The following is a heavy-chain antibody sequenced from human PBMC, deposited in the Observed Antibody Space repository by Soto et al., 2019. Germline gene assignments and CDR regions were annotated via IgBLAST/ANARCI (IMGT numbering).Heavy chain of an antibody. CDR2: THHSGST. CDR1: GGSFSTYY. CDR3: ASRLGSF. V-gene: IGHV4-34*01. J-gene: IGHJ4*02. D-gene: IGHD3-16*01. Sequence: QVQLQQWRTGLLKPSETLSLTCAVYGGSFSTYYWAWIRQPPGKGLEWIGETHHSGSTTYSPSLMSRVSRSIDTSRNQFSLNLRAVTAADTGVYYCASRLGSFWGQGPLVTVSS.